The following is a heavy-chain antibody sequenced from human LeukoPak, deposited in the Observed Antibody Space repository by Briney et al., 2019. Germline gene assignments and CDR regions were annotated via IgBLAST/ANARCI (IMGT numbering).Heavy chain of an antibody. CDR2: IYYSGST. D-gene: IGHD3-9*01. Sequence: SETLSLTCTIPGDSLTGTSYYWGCTRQSPGKGLESLGNIYYSGSTYYNSSLKSRVTLSIDTSKNHFSLRLTSVTASDTAVYFCTRGSYDVLTGRSTLGEYWGQGTLVAVSS. J-gene: IGHJ4*02. CDR1: GDSLTGTSYY. V-gene: IGHV4-39*02. CDR3: TRGSYDVLTGRSTLGEY.